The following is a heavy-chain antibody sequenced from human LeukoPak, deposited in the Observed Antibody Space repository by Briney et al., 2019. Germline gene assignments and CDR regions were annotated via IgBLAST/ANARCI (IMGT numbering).Heavy chain of an antibody. V-gene: IGHV4-39*01. J-gene: IGHJ4*02. Sequence: GSLRLSCAASGFTFSSYSMNWVRQPPGKGLEWIGSIYYSGSTYYNPSLKSRVTISVDTSKNQFSLKLSSVTAADTAVYYCARHSPRANYFDYWGQGALVTVSS. CDR1: GFTFSSYSMN. CDR3: ARHSPRANYFDY. CDR2: IYYSGST.